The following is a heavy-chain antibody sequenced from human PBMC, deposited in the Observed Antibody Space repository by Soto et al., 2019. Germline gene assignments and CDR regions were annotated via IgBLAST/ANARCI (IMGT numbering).Heavy chain of an antibody. CDR2: IYFSGTT. V-gene: IGHV4-39*01. J-gene: IGHJ4*02. CDR1: DGNSMDTSDY. CDR3: ARHGSY. Sequence: VADGNSMDTSDYWGWIRQPPGKGLEWIGTIYFSGTTFYNPSLKSRLTISVDTSKNQFSLRLRSVTAADTGVYYCARHGSYWGQGTLVIVFS.